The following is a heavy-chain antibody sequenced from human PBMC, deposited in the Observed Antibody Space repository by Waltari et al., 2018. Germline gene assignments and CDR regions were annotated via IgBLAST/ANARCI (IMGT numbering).Heavy chain of an antibody. J-gene: IGHJ3*02. D-gene: IGHD3-10*01. CDR2: IYYSGST. Sequence: VQLVESGGGLVQPGGSLRLSCAASGFTFSSYSMNWVRQAPGKGLEWIGYIYYSGSTNYNPSLKSRVTISVDTSKNQFSLKLSSVTAADTAVYYCARETPEVPFDIWGQGTMVTVSS. CDR1: GFTFSSYS. CDR3: ARETPEVPFDI. V-gene: IGHV4-59*01.